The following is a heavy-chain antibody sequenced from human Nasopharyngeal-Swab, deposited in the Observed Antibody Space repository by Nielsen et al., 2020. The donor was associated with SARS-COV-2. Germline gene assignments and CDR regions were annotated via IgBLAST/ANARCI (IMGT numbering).Heavy chain of an antibody. D-gene: IGHD5-18*01. J-gene: IGHJ4*02. CDR3: TSRYSYGL. V-gene: IGHV3-73*01. CDR2: IRGKANSYAT. Sequence: VRQAPGKGLEWVGRIRGKANSYATAYAASVKGRFTISRDDSKNTAYLQMNSPKTEDTAVYYCTSRYSYGLWGQGTLVTVSS.